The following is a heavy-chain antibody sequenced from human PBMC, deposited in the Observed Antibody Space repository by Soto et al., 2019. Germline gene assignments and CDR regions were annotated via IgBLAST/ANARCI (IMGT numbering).Heavy chain of an antibody. CDR3: ARVMKYPSCYSCCFFFGMDV. D-gene: IGHD2-2*01. CDR1: GGTFSSYA. J-gene: IGHJ6*02. CDR2: IIPIFGTA. Sequence: QVQLVQSGAEVKKPGSSVKVSCKASGGTFSSYAISWVRQAPGQGLEWMGGIIPIFGTANYAQKFQGRVTITADESTSTAYMGLSRLRSEDRAVYYFARVMKYPSCYSCCFFFGMDVWGQGPTLTVSS. V-gene: IGHV1-69*12.